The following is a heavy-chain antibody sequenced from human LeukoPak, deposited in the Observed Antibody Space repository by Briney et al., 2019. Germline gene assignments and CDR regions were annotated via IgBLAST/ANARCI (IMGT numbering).Heavy chain of an antibody. J-gene: IGHJ4*02. Sequence: GGSLRLSCAASGFTFSSYGMNWVRQAPGEGLEWVSGVTSGGSPYYADSVQGRFTVSRNNTKNTLYVQMNSLRAEDTALYYCARDIYPDSSGTAFDSWGQGTLVTVS. CDR3: ARDIYPDSSGTAFDS. CDR1: GFTFSSYG. V-gene: IGHV3-23*01. CDR2: VTSGGSP. D-gene: IGHD3-22*01.